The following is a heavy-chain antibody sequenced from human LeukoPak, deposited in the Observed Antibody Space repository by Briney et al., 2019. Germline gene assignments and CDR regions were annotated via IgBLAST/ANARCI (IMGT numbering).Heavy chain of an antibody. Sequence: GGSLRLSCAASGFTFSSYAMNWVRQAPGKGLEWVSVISGSGVNTDYADSVKGRFTISRDNSKNTLYLQMNSLRAEDTAVYYCARAPFSSSWIFDYWGQGTLVTVSS. V-gene: IGHV3-23*01. J-gene: IGHJ4*02. CDR2: ISGSGVNT. CDR1: GFTFSSYA. CDR3: ARAPFSSSWIFDY. D-gene: IGHD6-13*01.